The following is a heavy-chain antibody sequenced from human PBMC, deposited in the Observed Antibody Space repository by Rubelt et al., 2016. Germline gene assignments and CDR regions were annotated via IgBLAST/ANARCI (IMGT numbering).Heavy chain of an antibody. D-gene: IGHD1-1*01. Sequence: WVAFIRDDRSNKYYADSVKGRFTITRDNPKNTQYLQMNSLRAEDTAVYYCAKVRTGTTALTYYYYGMDVWGQGTTVTVSS. CDR2: IRDDRSNK. CDR3: AKVRTGTTALTYYYYGMDV. V-gene: IGHV3-30*02. J-gene: IGHJ6*02.